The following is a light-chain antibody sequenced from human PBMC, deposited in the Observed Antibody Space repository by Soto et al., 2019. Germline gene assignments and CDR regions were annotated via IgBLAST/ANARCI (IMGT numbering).Light chain of an antibody. J-gene: IGKJ1*01. V-gene: IGKV1-5*01. CDR3: QQYNNWLRT. CDR2: DAS. Sequence: DIQLTQSPSTLSASVADRVTITCRASQSVGMWLAWYQQKPGKAPKVLIYDASRLESGVPSRFSGSGSGTDFTLTISSLQSEDFAVYYCQQYNNWLRTFGQGTKVDIK. CDR1: QSVGMW.